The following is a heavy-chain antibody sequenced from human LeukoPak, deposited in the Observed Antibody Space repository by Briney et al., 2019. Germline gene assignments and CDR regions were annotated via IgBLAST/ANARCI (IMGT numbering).Heavy chain of an antibody. CDR3: ASAYSGYDRPDLDY. CDR2: ISGSGGST. D-gene: IGHD5-12*01. J-gene: IGHJ4*02. CDR1: GFTFSSYA. V-gene: IGHV3-23*01. Sequence: PGGSLRLSCAASGFTFSSYAMSWVRQAPGKGLEWVSAISGSGGSTYYADSVKGRFTISRDNAKNSLYLQMNSLRAEDTAVYYCASAYSGYDRPDLDYWGQGTLVTVSS.